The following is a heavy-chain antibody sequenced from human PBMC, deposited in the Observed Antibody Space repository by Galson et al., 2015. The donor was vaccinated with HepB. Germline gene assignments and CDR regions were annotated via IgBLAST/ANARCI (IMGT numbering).Heavy chain of an antibody. CDR1: GGAFSSYS. CDR2: VSGYDGSA. CDR3: ARDSRLELHLNNYYSYGMDV. Sequence: SVKVSCKASGGAFSSYSINWARQAPGQALEWMGWVSGYDGSANYAPKFQGRVTMTTEKSTGTAYMEMRSLRSDDTAVYYCARDSRLELHLNNYYSYGMDVWGQGTAVTVS. V-gene: IGHV1-18*01. D-gene: IGHD1-7*01. J-gene: IGHJ6*02.